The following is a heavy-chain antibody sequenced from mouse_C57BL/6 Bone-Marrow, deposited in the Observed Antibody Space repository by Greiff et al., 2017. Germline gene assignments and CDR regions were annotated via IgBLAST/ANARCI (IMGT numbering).Heavy chain of an antibody. CDR3: GRNGYGPYGSDGWDY. CDR1: GYTFTSYD. J-gene: IGHJ4*01. CDR2: IYPRDGST. V-gene: IGHV1-85*01. Sequence: QVQLQQSGPELVKPGASVKLSCKASGYTFTSYDINWVKQRPGQGLEWIGWIYPRDGSTTYNEKFKGKATLTVATSSSTAYMEVHSLTSEDSAVYYGGRNGYGPYGSDGWDYWGQGTSVTVSS. D-gene: IGHD2-10*02.